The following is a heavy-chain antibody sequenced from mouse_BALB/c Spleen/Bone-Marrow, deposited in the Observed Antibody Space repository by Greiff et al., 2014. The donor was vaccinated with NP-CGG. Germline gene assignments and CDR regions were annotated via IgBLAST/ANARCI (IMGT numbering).Heavy chain of an antibody. CDR1: GYTFTSYW. Sequence: QVQLQQSGAELVKPGASVKLSCKASGYTFTSYWMHWVKQRPGQGLEWIGEIDPSTGRTDYNKKFKGQATLTVDKSSSTAYMHLITLKSAASAVYYCARIHGYDYWGQGTTLTVSS. V-gene: IGHV1S81*02. CDR3: ARIHGYDY. D-gene: IGHD2-2*01. CDR2: IDPSTGRT. J-gene: IGHJ2*01.